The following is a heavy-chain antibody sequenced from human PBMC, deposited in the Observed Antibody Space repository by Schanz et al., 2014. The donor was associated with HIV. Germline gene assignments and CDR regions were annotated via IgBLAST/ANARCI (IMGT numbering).Heavy chain of an antibody. V-gene: IGHV3-33*08. CDR3: ARRRWGGLDL. Sequence: QVQLVESGGGVVQPGRSLILSCAASRFSFRGYGMHWVRQAPGKGLEWVAVIWYDGSNKYYTDSVKGRFTISRDSSKNTLYLQMNSLRAEDTAVYYCARRRWGGLDLWGQGTMVTVS. D-gene: IGHD3-3*01. CDR2: IWYDGSNK. CDR1: RFSFRGYG. J-gene: IGHJ3*01.